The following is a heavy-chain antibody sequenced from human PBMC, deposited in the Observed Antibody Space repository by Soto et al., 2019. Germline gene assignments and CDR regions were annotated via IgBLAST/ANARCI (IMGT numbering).Heavy chain of an antibody. D-gene: IGHD1-26*01. J-gene: IGHJ5*02. CDR2: ISACSYNT. CDR1: GYTFTSYG. Sequence: QVQLVQSGAEVKKPGASVKVSCKASGYTFTSYGLSWVRQAPGQGLEWMGRISACSYNTNYAQKLQGRGTMTTDTSTGTAYMELRGLRSDDTAVYYWARVVGALGHWFAPWGQGTLVTVSS. CDR3: ARVVGALGHWFAP. V-gene: IGHV1-18*01.